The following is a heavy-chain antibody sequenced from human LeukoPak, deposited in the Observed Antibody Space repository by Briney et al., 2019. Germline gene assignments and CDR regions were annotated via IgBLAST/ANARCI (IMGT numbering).Heavy chain of an antibody. Sequence: HSETLSLTCSVSGGSISSSSYYWGWIRQPPGKGLEWIGSIYYSGRTDYNPSLKSRVTMSVDTSKNQFSLKLTSVTAADTAVYYCAGSPFSVRGIPLDYWGQGTLVTVSS. V-gene: IGHV4-39*01. CDR3: AGSPFSVRGIPLDY. CDR1: GGSISSSSYY. CDR2: IYYSGRT. D-gene: IGHD3-10*01. J-gene: IGHJ4*02.